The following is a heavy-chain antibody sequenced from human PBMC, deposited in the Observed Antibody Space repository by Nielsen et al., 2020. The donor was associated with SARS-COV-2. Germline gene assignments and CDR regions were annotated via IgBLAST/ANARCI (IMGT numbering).Heavy chain of an antibody. CDR1: GFTFSKAW. CDR3: ATARYCSRTSCSAGTDMFDP. Sequence: GGSLRLSCAASGFTFSKAWMSWVRQAPGKGLEWVGRIKSKIDGGTTDYAAPVKDRFSISRDDSKNTVYLDMSSLRTEDTAVYYCATARYCSRTSCSAGTDMFDPWGQGTQVIVSS. CDR2: IKSKIDGGTT. D-gene: IGHD2-2*01. V-gene: IGHV3-15*01. J-gene: IGHJ5*02.